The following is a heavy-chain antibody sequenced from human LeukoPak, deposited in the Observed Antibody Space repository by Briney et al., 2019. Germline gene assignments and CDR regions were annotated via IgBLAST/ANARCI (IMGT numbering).Heavy chain of an antibody. CDR2: TYYRSKWYN. CDR1: GDSVSSNSAA. Sequence: SQTLSLTCAISGDSVSSNSAAWNWIRQSPSRGLEWLGRTYYRSKWYNDYAVSVKSRITINPDTSKNQFSLKLSSVTAADTAVYYCARARVGYYDHDAFDIWGQGTMVTVSS. CDR3: ARARVGYYDHDAFDI. J-gene: IGHJ3*02. D-gene: IGHD3-22*01. V-gene: IGHV6-1*01.